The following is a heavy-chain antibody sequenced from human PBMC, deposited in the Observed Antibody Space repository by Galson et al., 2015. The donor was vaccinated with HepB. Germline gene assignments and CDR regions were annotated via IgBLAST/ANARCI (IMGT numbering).Heavy chain of an antibody. J-gene: IGHJ4*02. CDR2: ISWHSNNI. D-gene: IGHD3-10*01. CDR3: VRDQSVVRGLSYYFDK. CDR1: GFIFEDYA. V-gene: IGHV3-9*01. Sequence: SLRLSCAASGFIFEDYAMHWVRQGPGKGLEYVSGISWHSNNIDYVDSVKGRFTISRDNAKNSLYLQMDSLRPEDTALYYCVRDQSVVRGLSYYFDKWGQGTLVTVSS.